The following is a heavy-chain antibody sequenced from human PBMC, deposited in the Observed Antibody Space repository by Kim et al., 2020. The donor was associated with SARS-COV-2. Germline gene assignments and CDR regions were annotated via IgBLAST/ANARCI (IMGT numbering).Heavy chain of an antibody. Sequence: GGSLRLSCAGSGFTFSSYDMNWVRQAPGKVLERVSYITSSSSAISYVDSVKGRFTVSRDNAKNSLFLQMNSLRAEDTAVYYCARDRGAARPYYGMDVWGQGTTVTVSS. J-gene: IGHJ6*02. V-gene: IGHV3-48*04. CDR2: ITSSSSAI. CDR1: GFTFSSYD. D-gene: IGHD3-10*01. CDR3: ARDRGAARPYYGMDV.